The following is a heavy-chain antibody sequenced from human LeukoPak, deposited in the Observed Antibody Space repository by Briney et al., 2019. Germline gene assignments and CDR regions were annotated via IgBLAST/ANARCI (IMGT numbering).Heavy chain of an antibody. CDR3: ARSRYSGSLYYFDY. CDR1: GYSISSGYY. Sequence: SETLSLTCTVSGYSISSGYYWGWIRQPPGKGLEWIGSIYHSGSTYYNPSLKSRVTISVDTSKNQFSLKLSSVTAADTAVYYCARSRYSGSLYYFDYWGQGTLVTVSS. D-gene: IGHD1-26*01. J-gene: IGHJ4*02. V-gene: IGHV4-38-2*02. CDR2: IYHSGST.